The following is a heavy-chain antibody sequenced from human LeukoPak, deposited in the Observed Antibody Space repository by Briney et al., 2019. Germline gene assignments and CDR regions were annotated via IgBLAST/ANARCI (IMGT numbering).Heavy chain of an antibody. Sequence: SETLSLTCAVYGGSFSGYYWSWIRQPPGKGLEWIGEINHSGSTNYNPSLKSRVTISVDTSKNQFSLKLSSVTAADTAVYYCARIGSWYWRYFDYWGQETLVTVSS. V-gene: IGHV4-34*01. D-gene: IGHD6-13*01. CDR3: ARIGSWYWRYFDY. CDR2: INHSGST. J-gene: IGHJ4*02. CDR1: GGSFSGYY.